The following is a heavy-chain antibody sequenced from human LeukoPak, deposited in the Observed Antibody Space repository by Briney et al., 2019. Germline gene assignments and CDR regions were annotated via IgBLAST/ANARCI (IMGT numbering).Heavy chain of an antibody. D-gene: IGHD1-1*01. Sequence: SETLSLTCAVSGGSISSSNWWSWVRQPPGKGLEWIGEIYHSGSTNYNPSLKSRVTISVDKSKDQFSLKLSSVTAADTAVYYCAFRISGYSTYFDYWGQGTLVTVSS. CDR3: AFRISGYSTYFDY. CDR2: IYHSGST. J-gene: IGHJ4*02. V-gene: IGHV4-4*02. CDR1: GGSISSSNW.